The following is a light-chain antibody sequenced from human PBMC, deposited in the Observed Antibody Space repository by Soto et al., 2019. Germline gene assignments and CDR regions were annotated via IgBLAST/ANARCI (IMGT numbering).Light chain of an antibody. V-gene: IGKV3-15*01. J-gene: IGKJ1*01. Sequence: EIVMTQSPATLSVSPGERATLSCRASQGVSSNLAWYQQKPGQAPRLLIYGASTRATDIPARFSGSGSGTEFTLTISSLQSEDFAVYYCQQYTNWPPCTFGQGTKVEIK. CDR3: QQYTNWPPCT. CDR1: QGVSSN. CDR2: GAS.